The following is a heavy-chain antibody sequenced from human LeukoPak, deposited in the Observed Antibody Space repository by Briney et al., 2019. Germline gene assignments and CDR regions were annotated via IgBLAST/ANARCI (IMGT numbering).Heavy chain of an antibody. V-gene: IGHV4-59*01. J-gene: IGHJ4*02. D-gene: IGHD4-11*01. Sequence: KTPETLSLTCTVSGDSISSYYCDWIRQPPGKGLEWIGYIYYSGTTNYNPSLKSRVTISVDTSKNQFSLKLSSVTAADTAVYYCVRESYSRYFDYWGQGSLVTVSS. CDR2: IYYSGTT. CDR3: VRESYSRYFDY. CDR1: GDSISSYY.